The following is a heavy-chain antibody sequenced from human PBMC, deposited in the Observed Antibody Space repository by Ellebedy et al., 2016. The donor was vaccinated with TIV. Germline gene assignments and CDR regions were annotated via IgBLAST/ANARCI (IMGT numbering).Heavy chain of an antibody. Sequence: PGGSLRLSCAASGFTFSSQSMSWVRQAPGKGLEWVSSISLSGDTTYYADSVMGRFTISRDNSKKTLYLQMNSRRAEDTAVYHCAKVGYGGISERGSFDYWGQGTLVTVSS. CDR1: GFTFSSQS. CDR3: AKVGYGGISERGSFDY. D-gene: IGHD6-13*01. J-gene: IGHJ4*02. V-gene: IGHV3-23*01. CDR2: ISLSGDTT.